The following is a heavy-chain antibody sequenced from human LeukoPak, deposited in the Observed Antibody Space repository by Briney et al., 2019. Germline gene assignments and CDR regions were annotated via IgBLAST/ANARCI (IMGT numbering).Heavy chain of an antibody. D-gene: IGHD3-10*01. CDR3: ARESPFGELFPDDY. J-gene: IGHJ4*02. V-gene: IGHV4-39*07. CDR2: IYYSGST. Sequence: PSETLSLTCTVSGGSISSSSYYWGWIRQPPGKGLEWIGSIYYSGSTYYNPSLKSRVTISVDTSKNQFSLKLSSVTAADTAVYYCARESPFGELFPDDYWGQGTLVTVSS. CDR1: GGSISSSSYY.